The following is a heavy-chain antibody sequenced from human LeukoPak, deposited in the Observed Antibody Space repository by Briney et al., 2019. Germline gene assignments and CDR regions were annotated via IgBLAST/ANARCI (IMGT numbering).Heavy chain of an antibody. CDR2: ISYDGSNK. CDR3: AQQTRETYYDILTGYSWFDY. CDR1: GFTFSSYA. D-gene: IGHD3-9*01. V-gene: IGHV3-30-3*01. Sequence: GGSLRLSCAASGFTFSSYAMHWVRQAPDKGLEWVAVISYDGSNKYYADSVKGRFTISRDNSKNTLYLQMNSLRAEDTAVYYCAQQTRETYYDILTGYSWFDYWGQGTLVTVSS. J-gene: IGHJ4*02.